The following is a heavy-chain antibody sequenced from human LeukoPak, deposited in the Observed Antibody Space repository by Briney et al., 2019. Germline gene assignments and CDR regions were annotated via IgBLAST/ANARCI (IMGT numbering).Heavy chain of an antibody. Sequence: SQTLSLTCVISGDSVSDYRIAWNWIRQSPSRGLEWLGRTYYRSTWITEYAVSVRGRISINSDTSKNQFSLQLDSVTPEDTAVYYCARAPDALLHGRAFDIWGQGTAVTVSS. V-gene: IGHV6-1*01. J-gene: IGHJ3*02. D-gene: IGHD1-14*01. CDR2: TYYRSTWIT. CDR1: GDSVSDYRIA. CDR3: ARAPDALLHGRAFDI.